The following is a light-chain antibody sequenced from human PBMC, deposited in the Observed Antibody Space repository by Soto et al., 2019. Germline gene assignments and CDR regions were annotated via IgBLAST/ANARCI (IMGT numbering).Light chain of an antibody. CDR3: SSYTSGSTLYV. CDR2: ASS. Sequence: QSVLTQPASVSRSPGHSITISCTGTSSDVGGYNYVSWYQHHPGKAPRLMIYASSNRPSGVSHRFSGSRSGNTASLTISGLQAEDEADYYCSSYTSGSTLYVFGTGTKVAVL. V-gene: IGLV2-14*01. J-gene: IGLJ1*01. CDR1: SSDVGGYNY.